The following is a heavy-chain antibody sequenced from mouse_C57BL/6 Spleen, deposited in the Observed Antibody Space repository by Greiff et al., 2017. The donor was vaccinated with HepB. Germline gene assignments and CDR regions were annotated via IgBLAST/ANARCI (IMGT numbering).Heavy chain of an antibody. Sequence: QVHVKQSGPGLVQPSQSLSITCTVSGFSLTSYGVHWVRQSPGKGLEWLGVIWRGGSTDYNAAFMSRLSITKDNSKSQVFFKMNSLQADDTAIYYCAKRNDYDYAMDYWGQGTSVTVSS. CDR3: AKRNDYDYAMDY. J-gene: IGHJ4*01. D-gene: IGHD2-4*01. V-gene: IGHV2-5*01. CDR2: IWRGGST. CDR1: GFSLTSYG.